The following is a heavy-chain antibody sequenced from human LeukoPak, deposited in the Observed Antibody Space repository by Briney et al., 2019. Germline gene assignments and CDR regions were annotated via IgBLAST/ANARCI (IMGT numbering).Heavy chain of an antibody. J-gene: IGHJ4*02. CDR2: ISAYNGNT. CDR3: ARDWGYCSSTSCLTYYYFDY. D-gene: IGHD2-2*01. V-gene: IGHV1-18*01. CDR1: GYTFTSYG. Sequence: ASVKVSCKASGYTFTSYGISWVRQAPGQGLEWMGWISAYNGNTNYAQKLQGRVTMTTDTSTRTAYMELRSLRSDDTAVYSCARDWGYCSSTSCLTYYYFDYWGQGTLVTVSS.